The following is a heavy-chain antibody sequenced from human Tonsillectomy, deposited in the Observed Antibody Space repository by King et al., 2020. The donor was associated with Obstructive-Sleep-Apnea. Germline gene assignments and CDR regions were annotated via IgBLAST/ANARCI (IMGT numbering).Heavy chain of an antibody. CDR1: GFTVSSNY. CDR2: IYSGGST. J-gene: IGHJ4*02. Sequence: VQLVESGGGLVQPGGSLRLSCAASGFTVSSNYMSWVRQAPGKGLEWVSVIYSGGSTYYADSVKGRVTISRDNSKNTLYLQMNSLRAEDTAVYYCARGGGNSILSPFDYWGQGTLVTVSS. V-gene: IGHV3-66*01. D-gene: IGHD4-23*01. CDR3: ARGGGNSILSPFDY.